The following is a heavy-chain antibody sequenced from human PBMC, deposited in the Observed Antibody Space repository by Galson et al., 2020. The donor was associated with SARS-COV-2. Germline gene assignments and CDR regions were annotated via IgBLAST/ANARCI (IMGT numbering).Heavy chain of an antibody. CDR2: ISTYNGNT. J-gene: IGHJ5*02. V-gene: IGHV1-18*01. Sequence: ASVKVSCKASGYTFTSYGISWVRQAPGQGLEWMGWISTYNGNTNYARKLQGRVTMTTDTSTSTAYMELRSLRSDDTAVYYCARDLGRYQVDYGYYGTWFAPWGKGPLVPVAS. D-gene: IGHD4-17*01. CDR1: GYTFTSYG. CDR3: ARDLGRYQVDYGYYGTWFAP.